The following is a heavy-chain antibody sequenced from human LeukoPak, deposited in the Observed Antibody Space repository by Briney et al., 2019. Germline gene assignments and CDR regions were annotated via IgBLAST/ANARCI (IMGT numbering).Heavy chain of an antibody. CDR1: GGSISSYY. J-gene: IGHJ6*02. CDR2: IYYSGST. D-gene: IGHD3-10*01. V-gene: IGHV4-59*01. Sequence: SETLSLTCTVSGGSISSYYWSWIRQPPGKGLDWIGYIYYSGSTNNNPPLKSRLTISTDTSKTQSSLKLSSVTAADTAVYYCARNYASGNYFDFYYYNMDVWGQGTTVTVSS. CDR3: ARNYASGNYFDFYYYNMDV.